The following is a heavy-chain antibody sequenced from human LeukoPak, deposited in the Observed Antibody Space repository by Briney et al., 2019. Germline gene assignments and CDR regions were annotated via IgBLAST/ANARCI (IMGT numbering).Heavy chain of an antibody. V-gene: IGHV4-34*01. D-gene: IGHD3-3*01. Sequence: SETLSLTCTVSGGSISSYYWSWIRQPPGKGLEWIGEINHSGSTNYNPSLKSRVTISVDTSKNQFSLKLSSVTAADTAVYYCARAVYYDFWSGYSFYYGMDVWGQGTTVTVSS. CDR3: ARAVYYDFWSGYSFYYGMDV. CDR2: INHSGST. CDR1: GGSISSYY. J-gene: IGHJ6*02.